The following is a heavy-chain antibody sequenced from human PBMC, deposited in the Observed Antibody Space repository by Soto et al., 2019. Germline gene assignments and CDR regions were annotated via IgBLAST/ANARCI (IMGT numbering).Heavy chain of an antibody. D-gene: IGHD2-2*01. Sequence: GGSLRLSCAASGFTFSSYAMSWVRQAPGKGLEWVSAISGSGGSTYYADSVKGRFTISRDNSKNTLYLQMNSLRAEDTAVYYCAKDLIFLGSTSWQFDYWGQGTLVTVSS. CDR3: AKDLIFLGSTSWQFDY. J-gene: IGHJ4*02. V-gene: IGHV3-23*01. CDR2: ISGSGGST. CDR1: GFTFSSYA.